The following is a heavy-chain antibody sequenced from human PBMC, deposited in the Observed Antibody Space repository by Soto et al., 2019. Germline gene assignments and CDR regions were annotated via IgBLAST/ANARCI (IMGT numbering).Heavy chain of an antibody. D-gene: IGHD6-6*01. CDR1: GGTFSSYA. J-gene: IGHJ6*02. V-gene: IGHV1-69*01. CDR2: IIPIFGTA. Sequence: QVQLVQSGAEVKKPGSSVKDSCKASGGTFSSYAITWVRQAPGQGLEWMGRIIPIFGTANYNQKFQGRVTITADESTSTAYMELSSLRSEDTAVYYCARNEYTTTFYYYGMDVWGQGTTVTVSS. CDR3: ARNEYTTTFYYYGMDV.